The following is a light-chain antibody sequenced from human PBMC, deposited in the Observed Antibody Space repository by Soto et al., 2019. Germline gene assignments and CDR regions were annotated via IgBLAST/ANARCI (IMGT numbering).Light chain of an antibody. CDR3: CLYAGNSEV. V-gene: IGLV2-14*01. J-gene: IGLJ1*01. CDR2: DVS. Sequence: QSVLTQPASVSGSPGQSITISCTGTSSDVGGYNYVSWYQQHPGKAPKLMIYDVSNRPSGVSNRFSGSKSGNTASLTISGLQPDDEADYYCCLYAGNSEVSGTGTKVTVL. CDR1: SSDVGGYNY.